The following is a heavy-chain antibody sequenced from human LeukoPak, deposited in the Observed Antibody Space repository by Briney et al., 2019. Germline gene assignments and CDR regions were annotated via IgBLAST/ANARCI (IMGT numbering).Heavy chain of an antibody. D-gene: IGHD5-18*01. J-gene: IGHJ4*02. Sequence: PGRSLRLSCAASGFTFSSYGMHWVRQAPGKGLEWVAVIWYDGSNKYYADSVKGRFTISRDNSKNTLYLQMNSLRAEDTAVYYCATAMASYGRYYFDYWGQGTLVTVSS. CDR3: ATAMASYGRYYFDY. CDR1: GFTFSSYG. CDR2: IWYDGSNK. V-gene: IGHV3-33*08.